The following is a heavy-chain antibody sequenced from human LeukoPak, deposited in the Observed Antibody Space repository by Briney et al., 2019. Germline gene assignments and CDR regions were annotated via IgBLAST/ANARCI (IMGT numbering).Heavy chain of an antibody. Sequence: GGSLRLSCAASGFTFSSYAMHWVRQAPGKGLEWVAVISYDGSNKYYADSVKGRFTISRDNSKNTLYLQMNSLRAEDTAVYYCAKVDGYYYYYYMDVWGKGTTVTISS. CDR3: AKVDGYYYYYYMDV. J-gene: IGHJ6*03. V-gene: IGHV3-30*04. D-gene: IGHD3/OR15-3a*01. CDR1: GFTFSSYA. CDR2: ISYDGSNK.